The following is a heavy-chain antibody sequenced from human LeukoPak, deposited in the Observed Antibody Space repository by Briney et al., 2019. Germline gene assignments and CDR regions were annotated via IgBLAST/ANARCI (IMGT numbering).Heavy chain of an antibody. J-gene: IGHJ4*02. V-gene: IGHV4-34*01. D-gene: IGHD1-26*01. CDR1: GESLSGYY. CDR2: INHSGNT. Sequence: SSETLSLTCAVSGESLSGYYWSWIRQPPGKGLEWIGEINHSGNTNYNPSLKSRVTMSVDTSKNYFYLKLSSVTAADTAVYYCARQGSGTSYYYYTFPYWGQGTLVTVSS. CDR3: ARQGSGTSYYYYTFPY.